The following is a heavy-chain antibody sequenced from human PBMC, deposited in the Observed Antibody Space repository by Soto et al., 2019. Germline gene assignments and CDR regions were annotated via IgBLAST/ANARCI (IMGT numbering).Heavy chain of an antibody. CDR2: IYYSGST. CDR3: ARTSYDFWSGYWAYYYMDV. D-gene: IGHD3-3*01. J-gene: IGHJ6*03. Sequence: PSETLSLTCTVSGGSISSGGYYWSWIRQHPGKGLEWIGYIYYSGSTYYNPSLKSRVTISVDTSKNQFSLKLSSVTAADTAVYYCARTSYDFWSGYWAYYYMDVWGKGTTVTVSS. V-gene: IGHV4-31*03. CDR1: GGSISSGGYY.